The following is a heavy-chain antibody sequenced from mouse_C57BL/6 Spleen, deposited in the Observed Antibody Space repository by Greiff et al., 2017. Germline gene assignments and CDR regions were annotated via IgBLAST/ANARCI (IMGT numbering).Heavy chain of an antibody. CDR1: GYTFTSYW. D-gene: IGHD2-5*01. V-gene: IGHV1-69*01. CDR3: ATYYSNYAMDY. Sequence: QVQLQQPGAELVMPGASVKLSCKASGYTFTSYWMHWVKQRPGQGLEWIGKIDPSDSYTNYNEKFKGKSTLTVDKSSSTDHMQLSSLTSEDSAVYCCATYYSNYAMDYWGQGTSVTVSS. CDR2: IDPSDSYT. J-gene: IGHJ4*01.